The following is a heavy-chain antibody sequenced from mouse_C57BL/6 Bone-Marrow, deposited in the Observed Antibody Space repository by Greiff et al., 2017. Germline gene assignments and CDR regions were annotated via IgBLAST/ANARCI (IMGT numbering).Heavy chain of an antibody. Sequence: QVQLQQPGAELVKPGASVKLSCKASGYTFTSYWMHWVKQRPGQGLEWIGMIHPNSGSTNYNEKFKSKATLTVDKSSSTAYMQLSSLTSEDSAVYYCAGWLLSYYAMDYWGQGTSVTVSS. V-gene: IGHV1-64*01. D-gene: IGHD2-3*01. J-gene: IGHJ4*01. CDR2: IHPNSGST. CDR3: AGWLLSYYAMDY. CDR1: GYTFTSYW.